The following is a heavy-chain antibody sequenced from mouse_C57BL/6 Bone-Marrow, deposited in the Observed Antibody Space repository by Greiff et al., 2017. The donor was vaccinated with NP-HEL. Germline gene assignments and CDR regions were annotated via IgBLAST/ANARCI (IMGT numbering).Heavy chain of an antibody. Sequence: QVQLQQPGAELVMPGASVKLSCKASGYTFTSYWMHWVKQRPGQGLEWIGEIDPSDSYTNYNQKFKGKSTLTVDKSSSTAYMQLSSLTSEDSAVYYCARSGSPGYFDYWGQGTTLTVSS. D-gene: IGHD3-1*01. CDR2: IDPSDSYT. J-gene: IGHJ2*01. V-gene: IGHV1-69*01. CDR3: ARSGSPGYFDY. CDR1: GYTFTSYW.